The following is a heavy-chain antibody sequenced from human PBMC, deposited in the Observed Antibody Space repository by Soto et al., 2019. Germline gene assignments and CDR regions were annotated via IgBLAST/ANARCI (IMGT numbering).Heavy chain of an antibody. V-gene: IGHV3-48*01. Sequence: GGSLRLSCAASGLTLSSHPMNWVRQAPGKGLEWVSYISSSGSTTYYADSVKGRFTISRGNAKNSLYLQMNSLRAEGTAVYYFSNQYLNDSSGCYCGQGTLVTVYS. CDR3: SNQYLNDSSGCY. D-gene: IGHD3-22*01. CDR1: GLTLSSHP. CDR2: ISSSGSTT. J-gene: IGHJ4*02.